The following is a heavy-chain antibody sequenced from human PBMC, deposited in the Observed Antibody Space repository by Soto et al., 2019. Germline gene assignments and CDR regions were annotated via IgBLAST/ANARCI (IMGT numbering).Heavy chain of an antibody. V-gene: IGHV4-59*01. CDR2: VYHSGIT. CDR1: GGSISSYY. J-gene: IGHJ3*02. CDR3: ARVPWQWLGGYAFDI. Sequence: SETLSLTCTVSGGSISSYYWSWIRQPPGKGPEWIGYVYHSGITNYNPSLESRVTISLDTSKNQFTLKLSSVTAADTAVYYCARVPWQWLGGYAFDIWGQGTMVTVSS. D-gene: IGHD6-19*01.